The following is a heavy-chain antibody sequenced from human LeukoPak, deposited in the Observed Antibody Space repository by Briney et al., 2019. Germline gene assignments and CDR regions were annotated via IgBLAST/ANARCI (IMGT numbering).Heavy chain of an antibody. V-gene: IGHV3-48*03. CDR3: ARGSLRSFLEWLPSQFDY. CDR1: GFTFSSYE. J-gene: IGHJ4*02. Sequence: GGSLRLSCAASGFTFSSYEMNWVRQAPGKGLEWVSYISSSGSTIYYADSVKGRFTISRDNAKNSLYLQMNSLRAEDTAVYYCARGSLRSFLEWLPSQFDYWGQGTLVTVSS. D-gene: IGHD3-3*01. CDR2: ISSSGSTI.